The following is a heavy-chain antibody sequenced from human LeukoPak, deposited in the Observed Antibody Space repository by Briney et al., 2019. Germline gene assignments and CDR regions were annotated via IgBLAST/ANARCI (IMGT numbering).Heavy chain of an antibody. J-gene: IGHJ4*02. D-gene: IGHD3-22*01. V-gene: IGHV3-33*06. CDR1: GFTFISYG. CDR2: IWYDGSNK. Sequence: PGGSLRLSCAASGFTFISYGMHWVRQAPGKGLEWVAVIWYDGSNKYYADSVKGRFTISRDNSKNTLYLQMNSLRAEDTAVYYCAKDKSYSSGYSDYWGQGTLGTVSS. CDR3: AKDKSYSSGYSDY.